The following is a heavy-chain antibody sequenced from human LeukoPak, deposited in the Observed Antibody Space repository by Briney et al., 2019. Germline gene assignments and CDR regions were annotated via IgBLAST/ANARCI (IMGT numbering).Heavy chain of an antibody. Sequence: QPGGSLRLSCSASGFTFNSYVMHWVRQAPGRGLEYVSAISSNGGSTYYADSVKGRFTISRDNSKNTLYLQMSSLRGEDTAVYYCGKVAGKWIPDSWGQGTLVTVSS. CDR2: ISSNGGST. CDR3: GKVAGKWIPDS. D-gene: IGHD1-14*01. J-gene: IGHJ4*02. CDR1: GFTFNSYV. V-gene: IGHV3-64D*09.